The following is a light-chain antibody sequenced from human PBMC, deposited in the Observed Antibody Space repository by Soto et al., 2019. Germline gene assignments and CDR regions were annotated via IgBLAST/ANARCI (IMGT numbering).Light chain of an antibody. CDR2: GAS. CDR3: QQYGSSPGFT. V-gene: IGKV3-20*01. Sequence: EIVLTQSPGTLSLSPGERATLSCRASQSVSSSYLAWYQQKPGQAPRLLIYGASSRATGIPDRFSSSGSGTDVTLTISRLEPEDFAVYYCQQYGSSPGFTFGPGTKVDIK. CDR1: QSVSSSY. J-gene: IGKJ3*01.